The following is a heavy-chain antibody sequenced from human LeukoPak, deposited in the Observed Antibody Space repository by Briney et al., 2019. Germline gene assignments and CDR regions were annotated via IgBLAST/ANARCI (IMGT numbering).Heavy chain of an antibody. CDR2: ISTYNGNT. CDR3: ARVALGCWYFDL. Sequence: ASVKVSCKASGYTFSSYAISWVRQAPGQGLEWMGWISTYNGNTNYAQKFQGRVTLTTDTSTSTGYMDLRSLRSDDTAVYHCARVALGCWYFDLWGRGTLVTVSS. D-gene: IGHD3-16*02. CDR1: GYTFSSYA. V-gene: IGHV1-18*01. J-gene: IGHJ2*01.